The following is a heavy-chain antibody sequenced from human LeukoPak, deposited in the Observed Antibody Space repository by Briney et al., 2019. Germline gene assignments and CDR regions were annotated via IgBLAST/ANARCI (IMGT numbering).Heavy chain of an antibody. CDR3: ARDLRGCSSTSCYAPDY. D-gene: IGHD2-2*01. CDR2: ISYDGSTE. CDR1: GFAFSTYA. Sequence: GGSLRLSCAASGFAFSTYAMHWVRQAPGRGLEWVAVISYDGSTEDYGDSVKGRFTISRDNSKNTLYLQMNSLRAEDTAVYYCARDLRGCSSTSCYAPDYWGQGTLVTVSS. V-gene: IGHV3-30-3*01. J-gene: IGHJ4*02.